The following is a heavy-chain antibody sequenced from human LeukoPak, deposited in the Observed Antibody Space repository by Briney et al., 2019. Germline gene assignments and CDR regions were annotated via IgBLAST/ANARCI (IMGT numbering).Heavy chain of an antibody. CDR3: ARKDCSSTSCYNLAWFDP. CDR2: IYYSGST. CDR1: GGSISSYY. Sequence: SETLSLTCTVSGGSISSYYWSWIRQPPGKGLEWIGYIYYSGSTNYNPSLKSRVTISVDTSKNQFSLKLSSVTAADTAVYYCARKDCSSTSCYNLAWFDPWGQGTLVTVSS. J-gene: IGHJ5*02. V-gene: IGHV4-59*08. D-gene: IGHD2-2*02.